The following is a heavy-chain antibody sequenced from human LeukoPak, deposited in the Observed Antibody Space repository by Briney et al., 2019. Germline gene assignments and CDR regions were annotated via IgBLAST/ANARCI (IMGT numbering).Heavy chain of an antibody. CDR3: ARERYCSGGSCLVPIDY. CDR2: IYYTGST. Sequence: PSETLSLTCTVSGGSISSDYWSWIRQPPGEGLEWIGYIYYTGSTNYNPTLKSRVTISVDTSKNQFSLKLSSVTAADTAVYYCARERYCSGGSCLVPIDYWGQGTLVTVSS. D-gene: IGHD2-15*01. V-gene: IGHV4-59*12. J-gene: IGHJ4*02. CDR1: GGSISSDY.